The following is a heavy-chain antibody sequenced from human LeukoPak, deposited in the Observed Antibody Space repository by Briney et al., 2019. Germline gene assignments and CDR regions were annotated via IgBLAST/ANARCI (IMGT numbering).Heavy chain of an antibody. CDR3: ARGSDTAMVLFYYFDY. J-gene: IGHJ4*02. CDR1: GFTFSNYG. Sequence: GGSLRLSCAASGFTFSNYGMHWVRQAPGKGLEWVSSISSSSSYIYYADSVKGRFTISRDNAKNSLYLQMNTLRAEDTAVYYCARGSDTAMVLFYYFDYWGQGTLVTVSS. D-gene: IGHD5-18*01. V-gene: IGHV3-21*01. CDR2: ISSSSSYI.